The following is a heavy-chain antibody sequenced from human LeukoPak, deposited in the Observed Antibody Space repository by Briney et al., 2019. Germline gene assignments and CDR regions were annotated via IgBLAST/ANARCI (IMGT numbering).Heavy chain of an antibody. CDR3: AKEMVPAAILFDY. Sequence: PGGSLRLSCAASGFTFSSNWMHWVRQAPGKGLVWVSRINNDGSGAIYADSVKGRFTISRDNAKNTLYLQMNSLRAEDTAVYYCAKEMVPAAILFDYWGQETLVTVSS. CDR2: INNDGSGA. D-gene: IGHD2-2*01. J-gene: IGHJ4*02. V-gene: IGHV3-74*01. CDR1: GFTFSSNW.